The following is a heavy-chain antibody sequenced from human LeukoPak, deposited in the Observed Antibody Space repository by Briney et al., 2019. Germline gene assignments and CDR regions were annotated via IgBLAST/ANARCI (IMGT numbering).Heavy chain of an antibody. J-gene: IGHJ4*01. CDR2: FIPAFGAP. Sequence: SVKVSCKASGGTFSSYPIRWVRQAPGQGLEWMGGFIPAFGAPNYALKFQGRVTITADEFTSTVYMELSSLRFEDTAVYYCARPSYGGYDYGHYFAYWGQGTLVTVSS. D-gene: IGHD5-12*01. CDR3: ARPSYGGYDYGHYFAY. V-gene: IGHV1-69*01. CDR1: GGTFSSYP.